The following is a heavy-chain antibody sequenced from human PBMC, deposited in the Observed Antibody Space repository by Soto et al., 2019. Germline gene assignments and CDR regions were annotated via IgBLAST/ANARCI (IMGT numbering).Heavy chain of an antibody. CDR3: ARARTSSCPVGCWFDP. Sequence: QVQLVQSGAEVKKPGSSVKVSCKASGGTFSSYAISWVRQAPGQGLEWMGGIIPIFGTGNYAQKFQGRVTVTADESPSTAYMELSSLRSEDTAVYYCARARTSSCPVGCWFDPWGQGTLVTVSS. V-gene: IGHV1-69*12. J-gene: IGHJ5*02. CDR1: GGTFSSYA. D-gene: IGHD2-15*01. CDR2: IIPIFGTG.